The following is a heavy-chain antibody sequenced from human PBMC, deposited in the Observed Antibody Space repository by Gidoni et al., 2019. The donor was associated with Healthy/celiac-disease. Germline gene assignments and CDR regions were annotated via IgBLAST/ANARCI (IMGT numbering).Heavy chain of an antibody. D-gene: IGHD3-16*01. V-gene: IGHV4-61*02. J-gene: IGHJ4*02. CDR1: GGSISSGSYY. Sequence: QVQLQESGPGLVKPSQTLSLTCTVSGGSISSGSYYWSWIRQPAGKGLEWIGRIYTSGSTNYNPSLKSRVTISVDTSKNQFSLKLSSVTAADTAVYYCARVWAWGSDWGQGTLVTVSS. CDR3: ARVWAWGSD. CDR2: IYTSGST.